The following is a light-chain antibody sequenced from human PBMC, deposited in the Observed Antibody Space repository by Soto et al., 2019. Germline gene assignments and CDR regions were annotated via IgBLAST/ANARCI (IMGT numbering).Light chain of an antibody. J-gene: IGLJ1*01. CDR3: CSYTDSSTPL. CDR1: SSDVGGYNY. CDR2: EVS. V-gene: IGLV2-14*01. Sequence: QSVLTQPASVSGSPGQSITISCTGSSSDVGGYNYVSWYQQHPGRAPKLMIYEVSNRPSGISDRFSGSKSGNTASLTISGLQAEDEADYYCCSYTDSSTPLFGTGTKLTVL.